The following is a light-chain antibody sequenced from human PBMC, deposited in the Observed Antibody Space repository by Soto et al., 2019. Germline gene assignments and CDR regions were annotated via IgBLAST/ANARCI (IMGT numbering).Light chain of an antibody. J-gene: IGLJ3*02. Sequence: QSVLTQPPSASGTPGQRVTISCSGSRSNIGSNYVHWYQQLPGTAPKLLFYRNNNRPSGVPGRFSASKSDTSASLVISGLRSEDEADYYCAAWDDRLSGRVFGGGTKLTVL. CDR3: AAWDDRLSGRV. V-gene: IGLV1-47*01. CDR1: RSNIGSNY. CDR2: RNN.